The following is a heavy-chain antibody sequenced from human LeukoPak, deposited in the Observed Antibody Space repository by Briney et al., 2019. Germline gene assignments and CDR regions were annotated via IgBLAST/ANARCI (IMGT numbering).Heavy chain of an antibody. J-gene: IGHJ4*02. CDR3: ARWGYFDSSAYFVVDY. V-gene: IGHV4-59*01. Sequence: SETLPLTCAVSGGSISRYYWNWIRQPPGERLEWIGWIHYSGSTAYNPSLESRVTMSVDTSKNHISLKMTSVTAADTATYYCARWGYFDSSAYFVVDYWGQGVPVTVSS. D-gene: IGHD3-22*01. CDR2: IHYSGST. CDR1: GGSISRYY.